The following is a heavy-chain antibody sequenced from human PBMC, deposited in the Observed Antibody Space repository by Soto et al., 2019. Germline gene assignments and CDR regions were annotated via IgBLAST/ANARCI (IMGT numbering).Heavy chain of an antibody. Sequence: EVQLVQSGGGLVQPGGSRRLSCAASGFTVSNNYLSWVRQAPGKGLQWVSLIYSDGGTDYAESVKGRFTISRDNSKNTLYLQMNSLKAEDTAIYYCATRMTTAPYWGQGTLVTVSS. V-gene: IGHV3-66*01. CDR1: GFTVSNNY. D-gene: IGHD4-17*01. CDR2: IYSDGGT. CDR3: ATRMTTAPY. J-gene: IGHJ4*02.